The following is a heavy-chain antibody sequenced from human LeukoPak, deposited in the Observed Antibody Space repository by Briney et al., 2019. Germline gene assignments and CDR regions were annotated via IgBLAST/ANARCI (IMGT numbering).Heavy chain of an antibody. CDR1: GGSFSGYY. CDR3: ARDLSSGWYDY. J-gene: IGHJ4*02. D-gene: IGHD6-19*01. V-gene: IGHV4-59*01. CDR2: IYYSGST. Sequence: SETLSLTCAVYGGSFSGYYWSWIRQPPGKGLEWIGYIYYSGSTNYNPSLKSRVTISVDTSKNQFSLKLSSVTAADTAVYYCARDLSSGWYDYWGQGTLVTVSS.